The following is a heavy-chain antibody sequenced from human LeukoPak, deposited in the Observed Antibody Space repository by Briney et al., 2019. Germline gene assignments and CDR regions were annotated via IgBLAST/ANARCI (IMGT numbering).Heavy chain of an antibody. D-gene: IGHD6-19*01. CDR3: VRNLAVAGTCFDS. V-gene: IGHV3-7*03. Sequence: PGGPLRLSCAASGFTFRNYGMSWVRRLPGRGLEWVANIIQEGSDRNYVTSVRGRFTISRDNPESSLYLQMNSLRAEDTAVYYCVRNLAVAGTCFDSWGQATLVTVSS. J-gene: IGHJ4*02. CDR1: GFTFRNYG. CDR2: IIQEGSDR.